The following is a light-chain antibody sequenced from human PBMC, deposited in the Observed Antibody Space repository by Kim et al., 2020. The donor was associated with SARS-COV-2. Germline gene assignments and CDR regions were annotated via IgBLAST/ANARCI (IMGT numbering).Light chain of an antibody. Sequence: QSALTQPASVSGSPGQSITISCTATGRDFGGYNYISWYQQHPGKAPKLMIYDVTKRPSGVSNRFSGSKSANTASLTISGLQAEDEADYYCSSYTTISTWVFGGGTEVTVL. CDR2: DVT. J-gene: IGLJ3*02. CDR3: SSYTTISTWV. V-gene: IGLV2-14*01. CDR1: GRDFGGYNY.